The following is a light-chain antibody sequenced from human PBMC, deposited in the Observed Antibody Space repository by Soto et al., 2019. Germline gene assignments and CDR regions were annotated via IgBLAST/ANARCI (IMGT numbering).Light chain of an antibody. Sequence: QSLLTPPASVTVSRSQSITFSCTGTSSDVGGYNYVSWYQHHPGTAPKLIIYEVSYRPSGVSNRFSGSKSGNTASLTISGLQADDEADYYCCSYTSASTRVFGTGTKVTAL. CDR3: CSYTSASTRV. CDR1: SSDVGGYNY. J-gene: IGLJ1*01. V-gene: IGLV2-14*01. CDR2: EVS.